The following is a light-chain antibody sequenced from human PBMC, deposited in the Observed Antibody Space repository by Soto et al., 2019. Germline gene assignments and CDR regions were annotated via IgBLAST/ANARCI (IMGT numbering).Light chain of an antibody. CDR2: DVI. CDR1: SSDVGAYNY. V-gene: IGLV2-8*01. J-gene: IGLJ2*01. CDR3: TSFAGMNNFVV. Sequence: QSVLTQPASVSGSPGQSITISCTGTSSDVGAYNYVCWYQQHPGKAPKLMIYDVIKRPSGVPDRFSGSKSGNTASLTVSGLQAEDEADYYCTSFAGMNNFVVFGGGTKLTVL.